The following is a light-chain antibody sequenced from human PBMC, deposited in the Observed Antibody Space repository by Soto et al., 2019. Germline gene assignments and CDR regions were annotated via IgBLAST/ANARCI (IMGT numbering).Light chain of an antibody. CDR3: QQYNNWLIT. Sequence: EIVLTQSPGTLTLSPGERATLSCRASQSVSSNLAWYQQKPGQAPRLLIYGASTRATGIPARFSGSGPGTEFTLTISSLQSEDFAVYYCQQYNNWLITFGQGTRLEMK. CDR1: QSVSSN. V-gene: IGKV3-15*01. CDR2: GAS. J-gene: IGKJ5*01.